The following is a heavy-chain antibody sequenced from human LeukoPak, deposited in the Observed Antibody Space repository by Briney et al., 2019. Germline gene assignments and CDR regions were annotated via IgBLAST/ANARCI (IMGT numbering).Heavy chain of an antibody. CDR2: IYYSGST. CDR3: AADLGGITMVRGGNTFDY. V-gene: IGHV4-39*01. J-gene: IGHJ4*02. CDR1: GGSISSSSYY. Sequence: SGTLSLTCTVSGGSISSSSYYWGGSRQPPGRGLEWIGSIYYSGSTYYNPYLKSRVTISVDTSKNQFSLKLSSVTAADTAVYYCAADLGGITMVRGGNTFDYWGQGTLVTVSS. D-gene: IGHD3-10*01.